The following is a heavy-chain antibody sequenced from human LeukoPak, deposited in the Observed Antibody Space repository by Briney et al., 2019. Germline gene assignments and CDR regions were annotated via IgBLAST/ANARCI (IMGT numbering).Heavy chain of an antibody. D-gene: IGHD2-21*01. Sequence: SETLSLTCTVSGYSISSGYYWGWIRQPPGKGLEWIGNIYHSGSTYYNPSLKSRVTISVDTSKNQFSLKLSSVTAADTAVYFCARVGYYPDYYMDVWGKGTTVTVSS. CDR1: GYSISSGYY. V-gene: IGHV4-38-2*02. J-gene: IGHJ6*03. CDR3: ARVGYYPDYYMDV. CDR2: IYHSGST.